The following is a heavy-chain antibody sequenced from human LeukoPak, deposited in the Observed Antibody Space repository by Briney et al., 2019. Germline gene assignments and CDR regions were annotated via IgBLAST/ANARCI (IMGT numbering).Heavy chain of an antibody. V-gene: IGHV4-39*01. CDR3: VRHDGRGGSTMGALDS. J-gene: IGHJ4*02. D-gene: IGHD5/OR15-5a*01. Sequence: SETLSFTCTVSAGSISSSSHHWGWIRQSPGKGPEWIGSIYSGRTTYYNPSLNNRVTISVVTSKNQFSLQLNSVTAADTSVYYCVRHDGRGGSTMGALDSWGQGSLVTVSS. CDR2: IYSGRTT. CDR1: AGSISSSSHH.